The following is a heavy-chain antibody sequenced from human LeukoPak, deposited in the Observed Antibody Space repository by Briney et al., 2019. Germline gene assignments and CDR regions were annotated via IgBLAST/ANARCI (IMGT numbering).Heavy chain of an antibody. CDR3: ASNRLSWRLVYYFDY. CDR1: GFTFSSYA. V-gene: IGHV3-30*04. D-gene: IGHD3-9*01. J-gene: IGHJ4*02. CDR2: ISYDGSNK. Sequence: PGGFLRLSCAASGFTFSSYAMHWVRQAPGKGLEWVAVISYDGSNKYYADSVKGRFTISRDNSKNTLYLQMNSLRAEDTAVYYCASNRLSWRLVYYFDYWGQGTLVTVSS.